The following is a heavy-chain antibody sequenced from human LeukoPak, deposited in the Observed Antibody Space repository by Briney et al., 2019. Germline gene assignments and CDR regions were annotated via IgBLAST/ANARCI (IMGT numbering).Heavy chain of an antibody. CDR1: GYSFTSYW. V-gene: IGHV5-51*01. J-gene: IGHJ4*02. CDR2: IYPGDSDT. CDR3: AGIPWGFGKYYYFDY. Sequence: GESLKISCKGSGYSFTSYWIGWVRQMPGKGLEWMGIIYPGDSDTRYSPSFQGQVTISADKSISTAYLQWSSLKASDTAMYYCAGIPWGFGKYYYFDYWGQGTLVTVSS. D-gene: IGHD3-10*01.